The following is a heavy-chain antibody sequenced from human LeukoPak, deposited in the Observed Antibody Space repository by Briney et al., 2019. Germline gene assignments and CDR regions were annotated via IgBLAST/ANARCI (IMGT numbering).Heavy chain of an antibody. D-gene: IGHD3-22*01. CDR3: ARSYDSSGYLMP. J-gene: IGHJ5*02. CDR2: IYYSGST. Sequence: SETLSLTCTVSGGSISSYYWSWIRQPPGKGLEWIGYIYYSGSTNYNPSLKSRVTISVDTSKNQFSLKLSSVTAADTAVYYCARSYDSSGYLMPWGQGTLVTVSS. CDR1: GGSISSYY. V-gene: IGHV4-59*01.